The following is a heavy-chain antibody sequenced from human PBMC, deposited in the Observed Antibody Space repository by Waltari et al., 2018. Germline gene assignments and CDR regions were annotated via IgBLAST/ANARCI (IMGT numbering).Heavy chain of an antibody. CDR1: GGSSSGYY. CDR2: INHSGST. CDR3: AKDYGATLRGWFDP. V-gene: IGHV4-34*01. J-gene: IGHJ5*02. D-gene: IGHD4-17*01. Sequence: QVQLQQWGAGLLKPSETLSLTCAVHGGSSSGYYWSWVRQPPGKGLEWIGEINHSGSTNYNPSLKSRVTISVDTSKNQFSLMLNSVTAADTAVYYCAKDYGATLRGWFDPWGQGNLVIVSS.